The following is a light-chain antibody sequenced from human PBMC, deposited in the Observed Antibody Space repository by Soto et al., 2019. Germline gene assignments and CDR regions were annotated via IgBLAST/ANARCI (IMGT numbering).Light chain of an antibody. V-gene: IGLV2-14*01. J-gene: IGLJ2*01. CDR3: SSYTSSSIPE. CDR1: SSDVGGYNY. Sequence: QSALTQPASVSGSPGQSITISCTGTSSDVGGYNYVSWYQQHPGKAPKLMIYEVSNRPSGVSNRFSGSKSGNTASLTISGLQAEDEADYYCSSYTSSSIPEFGGGTKVTVL. CDR2: EVS.